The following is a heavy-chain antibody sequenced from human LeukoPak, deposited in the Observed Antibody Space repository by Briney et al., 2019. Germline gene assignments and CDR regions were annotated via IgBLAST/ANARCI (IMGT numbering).Heavy chain of an antibody. V-gene: IGHV3-33*01. CDR1: GLTFSTYG. CDR3: AREVSAGGTDYFGY. J-gene: IGHJ4*02. CDR2: IWSDGTNK. D-gene: IGHD6-13*01. Sequence: GGSLRLSCAASGLTFSTYGMHWVRQAPGKGLEWVAVIWSDGTNKYYADSVKGRFTISRDNSKNTLYLQMNSLRAEDTAVYYCAREVSAGGTDYFGYWGQGTLVTVSS.